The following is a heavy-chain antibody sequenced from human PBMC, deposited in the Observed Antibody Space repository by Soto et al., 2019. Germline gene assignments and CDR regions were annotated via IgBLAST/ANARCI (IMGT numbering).Heavy chain of an antibody. V-gene: IGHV1-69*12. CDR3: ARDRHGSSSGVDAFDI. CDR2: IIPIFGTA. J-gene: IGHJ3*02. Sequence: QVQLVQSGAEVKKPGSSVKVSCKASGGTFSSYAISWVRQAPGQGLEWMGGIIPIFGTANYARKFQGRVTITADESTSTAYMELSSLRSEDPAVDYCARDRHGSSSGVDAFDIWGQGTMVTVSS. D-gene: IGHD6-6*01. CDR1: GGTFSSYA.